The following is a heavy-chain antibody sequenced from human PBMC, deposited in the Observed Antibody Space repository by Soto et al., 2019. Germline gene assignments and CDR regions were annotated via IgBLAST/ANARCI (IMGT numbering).Heavy chain of an antibody. Sequence: SETLSLTCTLSDGSMSTYYWNWIRQSPGKGLEWIGYIYYSGSTNYNPPLKSRVTISIDTSKNQFSLNLKSVTAADTAVYFCARGRTVGGLFDYWGQGKLVTVSS. J-gene: IGHJ4*02. D-gene: IGHD1-26*01. CDR1: DGSMSTYY. CDR3: ARGRTVGGLFDY. CDR2: IYYSGST. V-gene: IGHV4-59*01.